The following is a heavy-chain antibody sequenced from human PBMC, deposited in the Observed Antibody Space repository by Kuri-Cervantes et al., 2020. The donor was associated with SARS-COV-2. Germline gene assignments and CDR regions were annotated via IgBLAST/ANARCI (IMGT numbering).Heavy chain of an antibody. Sequence: GGSLRLSCAASGFTFSSYSMNWVRQAPGKGLEWVASISSSSSYIYYADSVKGRFTISRDNAKNSLYLQMNSLRAEDTAVYYCARATVGQAAYYYYYMDVWGKGTTVTVSS. J-gene: IGHJ6*03. CDR2: ISSSSSYI. CDR1: GFTFSSYS. CDR3: ARATVGQAAYYYYYMDV. V-gene: IGHV3-21*01. D-gene: IGHD4-23*01.